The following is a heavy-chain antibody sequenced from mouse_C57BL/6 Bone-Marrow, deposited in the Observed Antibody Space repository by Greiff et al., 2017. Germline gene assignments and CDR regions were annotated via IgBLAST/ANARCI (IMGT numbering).Heavy chain of an antibody. CDR1: GYTFTDYY. D-gene: IGHD3-2*01. CDR3: ARIGGDISGFDY. CDR2: INPNNGGT. V-gene: IGHV1-26*01. J-gene: IGHJ2*01. Sequence: EVKLQQSGPELVKPGASVKISCKASGYTFTDYYMNWVKQSHGKSLEWIGDINPNNGGTSYNQKFKGKATLTVDKSSSTAYMELRSLTSEDSAVDYCARIGGDISGFDYWGQGTTLTVSS.